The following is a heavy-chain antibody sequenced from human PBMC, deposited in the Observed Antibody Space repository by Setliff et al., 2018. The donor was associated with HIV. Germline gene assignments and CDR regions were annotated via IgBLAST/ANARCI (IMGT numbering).Heavy chain of an antibody. CDR3: ARQITSVTPEMLVVNDAFDV. CDR1: GGSISSHY. D-gene: IGHD4-17*01. Sequence: PSETLSLTCTVSGGSISSHYWGWLRQPSGKGPEWIGSIDHSGKTFYKSSLKSRVTISVDTSKNQFSLRLTSVTAADTAVYYCARQITSVTPEMLVVNDAFDVWGQGKMVTVSS. V-gene: IGHV4-59*11. J-gene: IGHJ3*01. CDR2: IDHSGKT.